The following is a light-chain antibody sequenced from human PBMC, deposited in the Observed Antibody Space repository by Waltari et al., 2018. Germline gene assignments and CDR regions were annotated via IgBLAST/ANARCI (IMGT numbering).Light chain of an antibody. V-gene: IGLV2-8*01. J-gene: IGLJ2*01. CDR3: SSYGGTNILV. Sequence: QSALTQPPSASGSPGQSVTISCSGSSSDVGGYNYVPWYQQHPAKAPRLMIYEVNKRPSGVPDRFSGSKSGTTASLTVSGLQVEDEADYYCSSYGGTNILVFGGGTKLTV. CDR2: EVN. CDR1: SSDVGGYNY.